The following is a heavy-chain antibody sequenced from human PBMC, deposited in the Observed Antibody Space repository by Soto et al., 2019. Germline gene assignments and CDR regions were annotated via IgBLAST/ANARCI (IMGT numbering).Heavy chain of an antibody. CDR2: ISSDGSNK. CDR3: AKVRADYYYGSGPFDY. D-gene: IGHD3-10*01. CDR1: GFTFSSYG. Sequence: QVQLVESGGGVVQPGWSLRLSCAASGFTFSSYGMHWVRQAPGKGLEWVALISSDGSNKYYADSVKGRFTISRDNSKNTLYLQMNTLRAEDTAVYYCAKVRADYYYGSGPFDYWGQGTLVTVSS. J-gene: IGHJ4*02. V-gene: IGHV3-30*18.